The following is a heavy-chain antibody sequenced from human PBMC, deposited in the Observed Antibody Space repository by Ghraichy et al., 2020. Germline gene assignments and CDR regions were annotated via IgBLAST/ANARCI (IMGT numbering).Heavy chain of an antibody. CDR2: IIPIFGTA. D-gene: IGHD2-2*01. CDR3: ASTHCSSTSCYYYGMDV. J-gene: IGHJ6*01. V-gene: IGHV1-69*13. CDR1: GGTFSSYA. Sequence: SVKVSCKASGGTFSSYAISWVRQAPGQGLEWMGGIIPIFGTANYAQKFQGRVTITADESTSTAYMELSSLRSEDTAVYYCASTHCSSTSCYYYGMDVWGQGTTVTVSS.